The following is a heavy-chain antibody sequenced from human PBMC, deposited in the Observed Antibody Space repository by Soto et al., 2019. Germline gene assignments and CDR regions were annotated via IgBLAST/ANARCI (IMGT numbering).Heavy chain of an antibody. CDR1: GFTFRSYA. D-gene: IGHD4-17*01. CDR2: ISGSGGST. CDR3: AKGPAYTVTTYY. J-gene: IGHJ4*02. V-gene: IGHV3-23*01. Sequence: GGSLRLSCAASGFTFRSYAMSWVRQAPGKGLEWVSAISGSGGSTYYADSVKGRFTISRDNSKNTLYLQMNSLRAEDTAVYYCAKGPAYTVTTYYWGQGTLLTVSS.